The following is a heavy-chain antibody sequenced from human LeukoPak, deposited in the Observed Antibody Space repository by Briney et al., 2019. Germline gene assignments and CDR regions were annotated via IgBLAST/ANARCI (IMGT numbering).Heavy chain of an antibody. CDR2: IYFRGTT. CDR1: GGPISDYY. CDR3: ARDRFYDNSGFRRLDF. Sequence: SETLSLTCNVSGGPISDYYWSWIRQPPGKGLEWIGYIYFRGTTNYSPSFQSRVSISVDTSKNQFSLRLTSVTAADTVVYYCARDRFYDNSGFRRLDFWGQGLLVTVSS. V-gene: IGHV4-59*01. D-gene: IGHD3-22*01. J-gene: IGHJ4*02.